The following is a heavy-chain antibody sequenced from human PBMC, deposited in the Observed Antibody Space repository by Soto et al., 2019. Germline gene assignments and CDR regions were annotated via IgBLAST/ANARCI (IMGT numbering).Heavy chain of an antibody. CDR3: AKDPSHYYGSGMDV. V-gene: IGHV3-23*01. CDR2: ISGSGGST. J-gene: IGHJ6*02. CDR1: GFTFSSYA. D-gene: IGHD3-10*01. Sequence: EVQLLESGGGLVQPGGSLRLSCAASGFTFSSYAMSWVRQAPGKGLEWVSAISGSGGSTYYADSVKGRFTISRDNSKNTLYRQMNSLRAEDTAVYYCAKDPSHYYGSGMDVWGQGTTVTVSS.